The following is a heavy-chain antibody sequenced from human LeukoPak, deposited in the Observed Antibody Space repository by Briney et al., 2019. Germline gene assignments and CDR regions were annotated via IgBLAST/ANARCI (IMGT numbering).Heavy chain of an antibody. D-gene: IGHD2-15*01. Sequence: GGSLRLSCAASGFTFSSYSMNWVRQAPGKGLEWVSSISSSSSYIHYADSVKGRFTISRDNAKNSLYLQMNSLRAEDTAVYYCAREIGGGLGPGYWGQGTLVTVSS. CDR1: GFTFSSYS. CDR3: AREIGGGLGPGY. V-gene: IGHV3-21*01. J-gene: IGHJ4*02. CDR2: ISSSSSYI.